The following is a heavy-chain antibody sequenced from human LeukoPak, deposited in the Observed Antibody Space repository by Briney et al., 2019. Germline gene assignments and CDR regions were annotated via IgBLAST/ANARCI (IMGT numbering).Heavy chain of an antibody. V-gene: IGHV4-39*07. CDR1: GGSVSSSYY. CDR3: ARVPIPYYFDY. D-gene: IGHD2-2*02. J-gene: IGHJ4*02. CDR2: ICSGGNT. Sequence: PSETLSLTCTVSGGSVSSSYYWGWIRQPPGKGLEWIGSICSGGNTCYNPSLQSRVTISVDTSKNQFSLKLSSVTAADTAVYYCARVPIPYYFDYWGQGTLVTVSS.